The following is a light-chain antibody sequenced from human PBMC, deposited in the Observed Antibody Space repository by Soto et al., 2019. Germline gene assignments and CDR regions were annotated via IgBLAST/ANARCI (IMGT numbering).Light chain of an antibody. CDR2: AAT. V-gene: IGKV1-12*01. CDR3: LQVANFPRT. Sequence: DIQMTQSPSSVSASVGDTVTITCRASQDINSRLAWFQQQPGRPPKYVIQAATMLQSGFPSRFAGSGSGRDFTLNINTLQPEDSETYYCLQVANFPRTFGQGTKVDIK. J-gene: IGKJ1*01. CDR1: QDINSR.